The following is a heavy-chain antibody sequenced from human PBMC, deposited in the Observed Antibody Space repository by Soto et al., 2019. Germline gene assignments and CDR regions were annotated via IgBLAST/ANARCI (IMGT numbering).Heavy chain of an antibody. Sequence: SETLSLTCTVSGGSISSGGYYWSWIRQHPGKGLEWIGYIYYSGSTYYNPSLKSRVTISVDTSKNQFSLKLSSVTAADTAVYYCARVGYSYQYYFDYWGQGTLVTVSS. CDR3: ARVGYSYQYYFDY. CDR2: IYYSGST. V-gene: IGHV4-31*03. D-gene: IGHD5-18*01. CDR1: GGSISSGGYY. J-gene: IGHJ4*02.